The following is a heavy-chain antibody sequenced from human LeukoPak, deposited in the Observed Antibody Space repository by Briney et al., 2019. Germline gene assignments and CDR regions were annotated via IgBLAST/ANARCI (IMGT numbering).Heavy chain of an antibody. J-gene: IGHJ5*02. V-gene: IGHV3-23*01. CDR3: AKNVVATASTGWFDP. D-gene: IGHD5-12*01. Sequence: RGSLRLSCAASGFTFSSYAMSWVRQAPGKGLEWVSAISGSGGSTYYADSVKGRFTISRDNSKNTLYLQMNSLRAGDTAVYYCAKNVVATASTGWFDPWGQGTLVTVSS. CDR1: GFTFSSYA. CDR2: ISGSGGST.